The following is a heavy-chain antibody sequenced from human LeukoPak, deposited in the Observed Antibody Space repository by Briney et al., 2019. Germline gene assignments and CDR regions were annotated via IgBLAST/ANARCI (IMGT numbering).Heavy chain of an antibody. J-gene: IGHJ3*02. CDR1: GFTFRSYA. CDR2: ISGSGSTT. Sequence: GGSLRLSCAASGFTFRSYAMSWVRQAPGKGLEWVSAISGSGSTTYYADSVRGRFTISRDNSKNTLFLQMSSLRAEDTAVYYCAKEVTGADDAFDIWGQGTMVTVSS. D-gene: IGHD1-26*01. V-gene: IGHV3-23*01. CDR3: AKEVTGADDAFDI.